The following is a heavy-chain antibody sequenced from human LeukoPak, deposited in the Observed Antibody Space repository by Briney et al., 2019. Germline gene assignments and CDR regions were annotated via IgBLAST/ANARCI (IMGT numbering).Heavy chain of an antibody. D-gene: IGHD2-21*02. J-gene: IGHJ4*02. Sequence: GGSLRLSCVVSGFTFSDFHMSWLRQAPGKGLEWVAVISYDGSNKYYADSVKGRFTISRDNSKNTLYLQMNSLRAEDTAAYYCAREAMGDYYFDYWGQGTLVTVSS. CDR3: AREAMGDYYFDY. CDR2: ISYDGSNK. V-gene: IGHV3-30*03. CDR1: GFTFSDFH.